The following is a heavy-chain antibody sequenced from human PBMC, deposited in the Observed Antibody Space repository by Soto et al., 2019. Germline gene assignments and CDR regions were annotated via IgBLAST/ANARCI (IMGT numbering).Heavy chain of an antibody. V-gene: IGHV3-23*01. CDR1: GFTFSSYA. D-gene: IGHD6-6*01. Sequence: EVQLLESGGGLVQPGGSLRLSCTASGFTFSSYAMSWVRQAPGKGLEWVSTISSSGSTTYYADSVKGRFPISRDNYKNTLYLQMNSLRAEDTAVYYCAKWIAARPDYYYYMDVWGKGTTVTVSS. CDR2: ISSSGSTT. CDR3: AKWIAARPDYYYYMDV. J-gene: IGHJ6*03.